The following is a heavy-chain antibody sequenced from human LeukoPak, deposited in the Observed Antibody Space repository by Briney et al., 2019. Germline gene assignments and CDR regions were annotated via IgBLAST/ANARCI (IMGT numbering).Heavy chain of an antibody. CDR3: ARAQVYCGGDCYHNNWFDP. Sequence: ASVKVSCKASGGTFSSYAISWVRQAPGQGLEWMGGIIPIFGTANYAQKFQGRVTITADESTSTAYMELSSLRSEDTAVYYCARAQVYCGGDCYHNNWFDPWGQGTLVTVSS. CDR1: GGTFSSYA. D-gene: IGHD2-21*02. V-gene: IGHV1-69*13. CDR2: IIPIFGTA. J-gene: IGHJ5*02.